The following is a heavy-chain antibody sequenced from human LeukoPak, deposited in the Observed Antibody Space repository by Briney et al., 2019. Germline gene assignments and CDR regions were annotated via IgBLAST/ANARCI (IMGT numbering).Heavy chain of an antibody. CDR2: ISSNGGIT. Sequence: PGGSLRLSCTASGFTFSSYTMHWVRQAPGQGLEYVSAISSNGGITYYANSVKGRFTISRDNYKNTLYLQMGSLRAEGMAVYYCAREEGSGSYYFDNWGQGTLVTVSS. D-gene: IGHD1-26*01. V-gene: IGHV3-64*01. CDR3: AREEGSGSYYFDN. J-gene: IGHJ4*02. CDR1: GFTFSSYT.